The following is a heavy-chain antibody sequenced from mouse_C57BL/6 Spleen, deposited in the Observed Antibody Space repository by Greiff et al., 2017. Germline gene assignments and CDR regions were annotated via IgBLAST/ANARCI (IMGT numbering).Heavy chain of an antibody. Sequence: EVKLVESGPGLVKPSQSLSLTCSVTGYSITSGYYWNWIRQFPGNKLEWMGYISYDGSNNYNPSLKNRISITRDTSKNQFFLKLNSVTTEDTATYYCARDYYGSSSLDYWGQGTTLTVSS. J-gene: IGHJ2*01. CDR2: ISYDGSN. CDR3: ARDYYGSSSLDY. CDR1: GYSITSGYY. V-gene: IGHV3-6*01. D-gene: IGHD1-1*01.